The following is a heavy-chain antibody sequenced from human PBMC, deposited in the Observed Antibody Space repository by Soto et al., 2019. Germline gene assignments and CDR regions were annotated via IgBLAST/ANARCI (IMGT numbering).Heavy chain of an antibody. Sequence: PSETLSLTCTVSGGPVSSGSYYWSWIRQPPGKGLEWIGYIYYSGSTNYNPSLKSRVTISVDTSKNQFSLKLSSVTAADTAVYYCARHLQRWLQFGFDYWGQGTLVTVSS. V-gene: IGHV4-61*01. CDR3: ARHLQRWLQFGFDY. D-gene: IGHD5-12*01. CDR1: GGPVSSGSYY. CDR2: IYYSGST. J-gene: IGHJ4*02.